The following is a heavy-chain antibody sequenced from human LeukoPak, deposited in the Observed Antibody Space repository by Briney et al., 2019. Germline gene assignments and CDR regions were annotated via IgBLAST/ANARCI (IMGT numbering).Heavy chain of an antibody. CDR1: GGSISSHY. V-gene: IGHV4-59*11. CDR2: IYYSGST. CDR3: ATDGSGSRYYYYMDV. Sequence: SETLSLTCTVSGGSISSHYWSWIRQPPGEGLEWIGYIYYSGSTNYNPSLKSRVTISVDTSKNQFSLKLSSVTAADTAVYYCATDGSGSRYYYYMDVWGKGTTVTVSS. J-gene: IGHJ6*03. D-gene: IGHD3-10*01.